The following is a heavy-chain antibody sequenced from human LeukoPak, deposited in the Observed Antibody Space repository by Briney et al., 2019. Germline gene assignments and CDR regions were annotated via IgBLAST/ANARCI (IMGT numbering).Heavy chain of an antibody. J-gene: IGHJ6*02. CDR2: ISGSGGST. V-gene: IGHV3-23*01. CDR3: AKDPHPNYYYYGMDV. CDR1: GFTFSSYA. Sequence: GGSLRLSCAASGFTFSSYAMSWVSRAPGKGLEWVSAISGSGGSTYYADSVKGRFTISRDNSKNTLYLQMNSLRAEDTAVYYCAKDPHPNYYYYGMDVWGQGTTVTVSS.